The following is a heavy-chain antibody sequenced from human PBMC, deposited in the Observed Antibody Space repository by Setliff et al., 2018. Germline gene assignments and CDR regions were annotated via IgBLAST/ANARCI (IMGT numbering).Heavy chain of an antibody. CDR3: ARDASASDGRNAFDI. Sequence: PSETLSLTCTVPGGSISDNGYFWGWVRQPPGKGLEWIGNIYFGGNTYFNPSFKSRVTMSVDTSNSQFSLKLSSVTAADTAIYYCARDASASDGRNAFDIWGQG. D-gene: IGHD1-26*01. V-gene: IGHV4-39*07. CDR2: IYFGGNT. CDR1: GGSISDNGYF. J-gene: IGHJ3*02.